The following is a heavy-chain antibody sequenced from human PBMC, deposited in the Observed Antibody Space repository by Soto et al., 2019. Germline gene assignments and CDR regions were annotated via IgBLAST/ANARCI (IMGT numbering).Heavy chain of an antibody. J-gene: IGHJ4*02. Sequence: EVQLLESGGGLVQPGGSLRLSCAASGFTFSIYAMSWVRQAQGKGLEWVSAISGSGDYTYYADSVKGRFAISRDNSKNTLYLQMNSLRAEDTAVYYCAKVLKAVAGTYGYWGQGTLVTVSS. CDR3: AKVLKAVAGTYGY. D-gene: IGHD6-19*01. CDR1: GFTFSIYA. CDR2: ISGSGDYT. V-gene: IGHV3-23*01.